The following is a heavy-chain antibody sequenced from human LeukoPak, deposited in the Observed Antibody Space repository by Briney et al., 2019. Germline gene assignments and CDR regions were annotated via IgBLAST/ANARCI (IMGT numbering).Heavy chain of an antibody. J-gene: IGHJ3*02. Sequence: GASVKVSCKASGGTFSSYAISWVRQAPGQGLEWMGWINPNSGGTNYAQKFLGRVTMTRDTSISTAYMELSRLRSDDTAVYYCARGFTYYDILTGYYLSNDAFDIWGQGTMVTVSS. V-gene: IGHV1-2*02. D-gene: IGHD3-9*01. CDR3: ARGFTYYDILTGYYLSNDAFDI. CDR1: GGTFSSYA. CDR2: INPNSGGT.